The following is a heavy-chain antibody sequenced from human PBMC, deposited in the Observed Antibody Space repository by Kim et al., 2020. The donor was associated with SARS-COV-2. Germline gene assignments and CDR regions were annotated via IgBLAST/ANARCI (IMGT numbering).Heavy chain of an antibody. Sequence: YADPFRGRFSISRDNAKNSLYLQISSLGAEDSAGYYCARSPYSSTWRRFDHWGQGIQVTVSS. J-gene: IGHJ4*02. CDR3: ARSPYSSTWRRFDH. D-gene: IGHD6-13*01. V-gene: IGHV3-11*03.